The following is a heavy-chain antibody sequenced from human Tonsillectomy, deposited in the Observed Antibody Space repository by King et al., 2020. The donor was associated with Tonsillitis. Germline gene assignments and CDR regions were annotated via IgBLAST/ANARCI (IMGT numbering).Heavy chain of an antibody. J-gene: IGHJ3*02. CDR2: IKQDGSEK. Sequence: VQLVESGGGLVQPGGSLRLSCVASGFTFSSYWMSWVRQAPGKGLEWVANIKQDGSEKYYVDSVKGRFTISRDNAKKSLYLQINSLRAEDTAVYYCARDLRSNTMIAVVMSAFDIWGQGTMVTVSS. V-gene: IGHV3-7*01. CDR1: GFTFSSYW. CDR3: ARDLRSNTMIAVVMSAFDI. D-gene: IGHD3-22*01.